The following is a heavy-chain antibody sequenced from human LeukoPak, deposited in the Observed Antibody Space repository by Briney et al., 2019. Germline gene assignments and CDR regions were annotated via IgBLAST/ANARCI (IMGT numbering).Heavy chain of an antibody. CDR2: ISGSGSPT. J-gene: IGHJ4*02. CDR3: AREAAPNWNYGKYFDY. Sequence: GGSLRLSCAASGFTFSSYAMSWVRQAPGKGLEWVSAISGSGSPTYYVDSVKGRFTISRDNSKNTLYLQMGSLRAEDMAVYYCAREAAPNWNYGKYFDYWGQGTLVTVSS. V-gene: IGHV3-23*01. D-gene: IGHD1-7*01. CDR1: GFTFSSYA.